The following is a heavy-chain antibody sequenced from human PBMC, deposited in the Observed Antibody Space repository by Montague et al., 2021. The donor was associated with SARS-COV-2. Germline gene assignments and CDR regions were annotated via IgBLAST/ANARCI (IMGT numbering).Heavy chain of an antibody. CDR2: ISSSGSTI. D-gene: IGHD6-13*01. V-gene: IGHV3-48*04. J-gene: IGHJ4*02. CDR3: ATRGGIYY. Sequence: SLRLSCAASGFTFSSYSMNWVRQAPGKGLEWVSCISSSGSTIYYADSVKGRFTVSRDNAKNSLYLQMNSLRVEDTAVYYCATRGGIYYWGQGTLVTVSS. CDR1: GFTFSSYS.